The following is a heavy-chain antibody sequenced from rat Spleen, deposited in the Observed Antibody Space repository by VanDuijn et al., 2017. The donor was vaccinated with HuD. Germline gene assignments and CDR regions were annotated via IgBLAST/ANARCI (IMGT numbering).Heavy chain of an antibody. J-gene: IGHJ2*01. CDR1: GFTFSNYG. Sequence: EVQLVEYGGGLVQPGRSLKLSCAASGFTFSNYGMHWLRQAPTKGLEWVASITPSGNITYYRDSVKGRFTISRDNGKSTLFLEMDSLRSDDTATYYCATGGWEDYLDYWGQGVMVTVSS. D-gene: IGHD5-1*01. V-gene: IGHV5-19*01. CDR2: ITPSGNIT. CDR3: ATGGWEDYLDY.